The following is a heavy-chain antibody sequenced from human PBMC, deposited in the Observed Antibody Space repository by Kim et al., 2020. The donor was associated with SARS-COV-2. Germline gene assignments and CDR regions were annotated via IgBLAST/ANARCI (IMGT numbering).Heavy chain of an antibody. Sequence: GGSLRLSCAASGFTFSSYWMHWVRQAPGKGLVWVSRINSDGSSTSYADSVKGRFTISRDNAKNTLYLQMNSLRAEDTAVYYCAREYSSSLMDYYGMDVWGQGTTVTVSS. CDR3: AREYSSSLMDYYGMDV. V-gene: IGHV3-74*01. D-gene: IGHD6-13*01. J-gene: IGHJ6*02. CDR1: GFTFSSYW. CDR2: INSDGSST.